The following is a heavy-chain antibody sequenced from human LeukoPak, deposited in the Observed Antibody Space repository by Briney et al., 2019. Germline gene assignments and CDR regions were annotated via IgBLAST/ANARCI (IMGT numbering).Heavy chain of an antibody. CDR3: ARSVRTFGGYYMDV. D-gene: IGHD3-16*01. CDR2: IYYSGST. CDR1: GGSISSYY. V-gene: IGHV4-59*01. Sequence: PSETLSLTCTVSGGSISSYYWSWIRQPPGKGLEWIGYIYYSGSTNYNPSLKSRVTISVDTSKNQFSLKLSSVTAADTAVYYCARSVRTFGGYYMDVWGKGTTVTISS. J-gene: IGHJ6*03.